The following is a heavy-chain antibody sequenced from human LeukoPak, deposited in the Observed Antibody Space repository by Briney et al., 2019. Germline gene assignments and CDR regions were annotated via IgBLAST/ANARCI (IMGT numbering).Heavy chain of an antibody. CDR1: GFTVSTNY. D-gene: IGHD6-13*01. CDR3: ARVAAAKN. CDR2: ISSSSSYI. Sequence: PGGSLRLSCAASGFTVSTNYMSWVRQAPGKGLEWVSSISSSSSYIYYADSVKGRFTISRDNAKNSLYLQMNSLRAEDTAVYYCARVAAAKNWGQGTLVTVSS. V-gene: IGHV3-21*01. J-gene: IGHJ4*02.